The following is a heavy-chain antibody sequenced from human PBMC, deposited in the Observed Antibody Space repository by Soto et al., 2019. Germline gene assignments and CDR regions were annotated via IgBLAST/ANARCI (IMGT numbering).Heavy chain of an antibody. D-gene: IGHD1-26*01. CDR2: ISYDGSNK. Sequence: QVQLVESGGGVVQPGRSLRLSCAASGFTFSSYAMHWVRQAPGKGLEWVAVISYDGSNKYYADSVKGRFTISRDNSKNTLYLQMNSLRAEDTAVYYCARLLLPTPRSHDYWGQGTLVTVSS. J-gene: IGHJ4*02. V-gene: IGHV3-30-3*01. CDR3: ARLLLPTPRSHDY. CDR1: GFTFSSYA.